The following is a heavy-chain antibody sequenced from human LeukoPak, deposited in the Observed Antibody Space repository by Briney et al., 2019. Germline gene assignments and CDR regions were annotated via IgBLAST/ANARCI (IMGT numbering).Heavy chain of an antibody. J-gene: IGHJ4*02. CDR1: GGSISSSSYY. CDR2: IYYSGST. CDR3: ARSPTFYDSSGWSDY. D-gene: IGHD3-22*01. V-gene: IGHV4-39*07. Sequence: PSETLSLTCTVSGGSISSSSYYWGGIRHPPGKGLGGIGSIYYSGSTYYNPSLKSRVTISVDTSKNQFSLKLSSVTAADTAVYYCARSPTFYDSSGWSDYWGQGTLVTVSS.